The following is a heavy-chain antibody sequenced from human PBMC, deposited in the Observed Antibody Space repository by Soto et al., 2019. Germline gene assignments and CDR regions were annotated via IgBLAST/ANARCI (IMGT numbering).Heavy chain of an antibody. Sequence: VASVKVSCKASGYTFTSYGISWVRQAPGQGLEWMGWISAYNGNTNYAQKLQGRVTMTTDTSTSTAYMELRSLRSDDTAVYYCARVSPRPGIAAAPRNWGQGTLVTVSS. D-gene: IGHD6-13*01. J-gene: IGHJ4*02. CDR1: GYTFTSYG. CDR2: ISAYNGNT. V-gene: IGHV1-18*04. CDR3: ARVSPRPGIAAAPRN.